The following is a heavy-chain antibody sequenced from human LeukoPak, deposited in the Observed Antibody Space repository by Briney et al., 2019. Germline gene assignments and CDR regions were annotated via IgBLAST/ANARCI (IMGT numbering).Heavy chain of an antibody. Sequence: GGSLRLSCTASGFTFGDYAMSWVRQAPGKGLEWVGFIRSKAYGGTTEYAASVKGRFTISRDDSKSIAYLQMNSLKTEDTAVYYCTRGDLGYSYGLDAFDIWGQGTMVTVSS. J-gene: IGHJ3*02. CDR1: GFTFGDYA. CDR2: IRSKAYGGTT. CDR3: TRGDLGYSYGLDAFDI. V-gene: IGHV3-49*04. D-gene: IGHD5-18*01.